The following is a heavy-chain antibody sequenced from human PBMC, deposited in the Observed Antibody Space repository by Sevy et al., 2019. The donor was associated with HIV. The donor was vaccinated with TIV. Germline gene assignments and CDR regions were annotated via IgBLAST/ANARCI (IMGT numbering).Heavy chain of an antibody. J-gene: IGHJ6*02. D-gene: IGHD3-22*01. CDR3: TQEIGAKNHV. CDR1: GFTFSVYT. CDR2: ISSSFDT. Sequence: GGSLRLSCTTSGFTFSVYTMNWVRQAPGKGLEWVSSISSSFDTTYADAVKGRFTISEKNTKNTLFLQMNSLRADDTAVYYCTQEIGAKNHVWGQGTTVTVSS. V-gene: IGHV3-21*01.